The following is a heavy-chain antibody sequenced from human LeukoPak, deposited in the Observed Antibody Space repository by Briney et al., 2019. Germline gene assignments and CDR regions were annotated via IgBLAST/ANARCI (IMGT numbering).Heavy chain of an antibody. CDR1: GYTFIGYY. CDR3: ARGDMVRGLYYMDV. J-gene: IGHJ6*03. D-gene: IGHD3-10*01. Sequence: GASVNDSCKASGYTFIGYYVHWVRQAPGQGLEWMGWVNPNSGGTDYAQKFQGRITMTRETSISTAYMELNSLRSDDTAVYYCARGDMVRGLYYMDVWGRGTTVTVSS. V-gene: IGHV1-2*02. CDR2: VNPNSGGT.